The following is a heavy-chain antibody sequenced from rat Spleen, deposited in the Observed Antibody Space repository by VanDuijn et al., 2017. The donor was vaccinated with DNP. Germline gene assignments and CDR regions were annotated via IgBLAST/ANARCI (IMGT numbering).Heavy chain of an antibody. CDR2: IRYDGGGT. CDR3: VRWNSGHFDY. D-gene: IGHD4-3*01. CDR1: GFTFSDYY. Sequence: EVQLAESGGDLVQPGRSLKLFCAASGFTFSDYYMAWVRQAPTKDLEWVAYIRYDGGGTKYADSVKGRFTISRDNAKNTLYLQMNSLRSEDMATYYCVRWNSGHFDYWGQGVMVPVSS. V-gene: IGHV5-22*01. J-gene: IGHJ2*01.